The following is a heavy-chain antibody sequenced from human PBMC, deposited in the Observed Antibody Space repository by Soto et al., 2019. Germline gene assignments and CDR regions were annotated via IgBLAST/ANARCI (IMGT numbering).Heavy chain of an antibody. CDR2: ISSSSSYI. V-gene: IGHV3-21*01. CDR1: GFTFSSYS. D-gene: IGHD2-15*01. Sequence: PGGSLRLSCAASGFTFSSYSMNWVRQAPGKGLEWVSSISSSSSYIYYADSVKGRFTISRDNAKNSLYLQMNSLRAEDTAVYYCARDRCSGGSCYKNYYYYYGMDVWGQGTTVTVSS. J-gene: IGHJ6*02. CDR3: ARDRCSGGSCYKNYYYYYGMDV.